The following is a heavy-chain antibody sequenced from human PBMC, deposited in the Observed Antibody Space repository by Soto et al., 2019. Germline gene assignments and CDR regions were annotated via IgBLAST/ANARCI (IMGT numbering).Heavy chain of an antibody. V-gene: IGHV3-30*18. Sequence: QVQLVESGGGEVQPGRSLRLSCVASGFTFSTYGMHWVRQAPGKGLEWVAVISYDGSHKYYADSVKGRFTISRDNSKNALYLQMKSRGGEDTALFYCAKADCGCYPDWYFFAYWVQGTLITVSS. J-gene: IGHJ4*02. CDR3: AKADCGCYPDWYFFAY. CDR2: ISYDGSHK. CDR1: GFTFSTYG. D-gene: IGHD3-9*01.